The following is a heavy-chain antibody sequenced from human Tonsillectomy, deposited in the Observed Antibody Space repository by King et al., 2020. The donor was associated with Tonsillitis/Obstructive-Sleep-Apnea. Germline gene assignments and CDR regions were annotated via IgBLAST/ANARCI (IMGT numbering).Heavy chain of an antibody. CDR2: INHSGST. Sequence: VQLQQWGAGLLKPSETLSLTCAVYGGSFSGYYWSWLRQPPGKGLEWIGEINHSGSTNYNPSLKSRVTISVDTSKNQFSLKLSSVTAADTAVYYCASSTYDSSGYYSPDFDYWGQGTLVTVSS. D-gene: IGHD3-22*01. V-gene: IGHV4-34*01. CDR3: ASSTYDSSGYYSPDFDY. J-gene: IGHJ4*02. CDR1: GGSFSGYY.